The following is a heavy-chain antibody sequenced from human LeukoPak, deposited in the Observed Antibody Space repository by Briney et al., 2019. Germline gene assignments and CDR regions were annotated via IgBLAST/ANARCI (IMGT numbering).Heavy chain of an antibody. Sequence: SSKYMSWVRQPPGKVLEWMGNIYYSGSTYYTSPLNSRATTSVDTTKHQFSLKLTSVSAANTALYYCARVVKYTSRGPPDPWGQGNLVTVSS. V-gene: IGHV4-39*07. D-gene: IGHD6-6*01. CDR1: SSKY. J-gene: IGHJ5*02. CDR3: ARVVKYTSRGPPDP. CDR2: IYYSGST.